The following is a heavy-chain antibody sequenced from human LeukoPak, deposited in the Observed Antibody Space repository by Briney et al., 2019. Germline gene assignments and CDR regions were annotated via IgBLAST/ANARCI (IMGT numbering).Heavy chain of an antibody. V-gene: IGHV4-38-2*01. CDR1: GYSISSGYY. D-gene: IGHD6-13*01. J-gene: IGHJ6*03. Sequence: PSETLSLTCAVSGYSISSGYYWGWIRQPPGKGLEWIGSIYHSGSTYYNPSLKSRVTISVDTSKNQFSLKLSSVTAADTAVYYCARGVGSSWYYYYYMDVWGKGTTVTVSS. CDR2: IYHSGST. CDR3: ARGVGSSWYYYYYMDV.